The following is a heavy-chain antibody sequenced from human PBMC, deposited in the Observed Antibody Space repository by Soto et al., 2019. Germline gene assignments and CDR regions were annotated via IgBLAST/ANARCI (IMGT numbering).Heavy chain of an antibody. CDR1: GASISGFY. CDR2: IYATGTT. Sequence: SETLSLTCTASGASISGFYWSWIRKSAGKGLEWIWRIYATGTTDYNPSLKSRVMMSVDTSKKQFSLKLRSVTAADTAVYYCVRDGTKTLRDWFDPWGQGISVTVSS. V-gene: IGHV4-4*07. J-gene: IGHJ5*02. CDR3: VRDGTKTLRDWFDP. D-gene: IGHD1-1*01.